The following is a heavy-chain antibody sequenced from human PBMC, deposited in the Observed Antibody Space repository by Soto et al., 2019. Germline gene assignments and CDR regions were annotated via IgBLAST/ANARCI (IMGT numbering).Heavy chain of an antibody. CDR1: GYSITSDFY. Sequence: PSETLSLTCLVSGYSITSDFYWGWIREPPGKGLEWIGSIYHSGTTYSDPSLKSRLTISVDTSKNQFSLMLTSVTAADTAVYYCVRIGRGSTSFYSWFDPWGQGSLVTVSS. CDR2: IYHSGTT. CDR3: VRIGRGSTSFYSWFDP. J-gene: IGHJ5*02. V-gene: IGHV4-38-2*01. D-gene: IGHD3-16*01.